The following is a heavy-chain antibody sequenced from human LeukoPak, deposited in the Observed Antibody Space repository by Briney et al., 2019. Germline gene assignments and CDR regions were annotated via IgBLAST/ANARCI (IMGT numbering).Heavy chain of an antibody. CDR1: GFTFDDHA. CDR3: TKDRGEGSGTVFVY. CDR2: ISLNNGSI. Sequence: GRSLRLSCAASGFTFDDHAMHWVRQAPPKGLELVSGISLNNGSIAYADSLKGRFTIFRDNAKNSLFLQMNSLITEDTALYYCTKDRGEGSGTVFVYCGQGTLGTVSS. V-gene: IGHV3-9*01. J-gene: IGHJ4*02. D-gene: IGHD1-7*01.